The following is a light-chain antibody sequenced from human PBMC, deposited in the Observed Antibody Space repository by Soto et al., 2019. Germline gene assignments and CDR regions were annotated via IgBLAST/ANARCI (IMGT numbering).Light chain of an antibody. CDR1: QSVSSSY. CDR3: QQYGSSPIFT. J-gene: IGKJ3*01. V-gene: IGKV3-20*01. CDR2: GAS. Sequence: EIVLTQSPGTLSLSPGERATLSCRASQSVSSSYLAWYQQKPGQAPRLLIYGASSRVTGIPDRFSGSGSGTDFTLTISRLEPEDFAVYYCQQYGSSPIFTFGSGTKVDI.